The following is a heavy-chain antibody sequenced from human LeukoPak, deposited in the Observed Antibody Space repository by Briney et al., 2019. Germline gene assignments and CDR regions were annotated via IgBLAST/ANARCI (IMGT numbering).Heavy chain of an antibody. Sequence: ASVKVSCKASRGTFSSYAINWVRQAPGQGLEWMGGIIPIFGTTNYAQKFQGRVTITADDSTSTAYMELSSLRSDDTAVYYCARGTDTLDYWGQGTLVTVSS. V-gene: IGHV1-69*13. J-gene: IGHJ4*02. CDR2: IIPIFGTT. CDR1: RGTFSSYA. CDR3: ARGTDTLDY. D-gene: IGHD5-18*01.